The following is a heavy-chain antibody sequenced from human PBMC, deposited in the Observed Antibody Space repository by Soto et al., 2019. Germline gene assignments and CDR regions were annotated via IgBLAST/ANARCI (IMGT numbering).Heavy chain of an antibody. V-gene: IGHV1-18*01. Sequence: QVQLVQSRGEVKKPGASVKVSCKTSGYSFTTYGISWVRQAPGQGLEWMGWISGYNGNSNYAQNLQGRVTMTTDTSTSTAYMELRSLRSDDTAVYYCAREGPAPYYYYGMDVWGQGSTVTVS. CDR2: ISGYNGNS. J-gene: IGHJ6*02. CDR1: GYSFTTYG. CDR3: AREGPAPYYYYGMDV.